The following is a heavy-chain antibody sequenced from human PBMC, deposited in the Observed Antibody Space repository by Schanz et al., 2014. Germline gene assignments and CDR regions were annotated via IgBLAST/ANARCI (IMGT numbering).Heavy chain of an antibody. CDR1: FSPFLDYS. V-gene: IGHV1-2*06. CDR3: AREHVVVVGADLSYYYGMDA. CDR2: ITPKTGVT. J-gene: IGHJ6*02. Sequence: VQSGSSVKPPFASFHFSFPSSFSPFLDYSLNWVRQAPGQGLGWLGRITPKTGVTNYAQKFNHRVSMTREASTNTVYMELSRLSSDDMAVYYCAREHVVVVGADLSYYYGMDAWGQGTTVVVSS. D-gene: IGHD2-21*01.